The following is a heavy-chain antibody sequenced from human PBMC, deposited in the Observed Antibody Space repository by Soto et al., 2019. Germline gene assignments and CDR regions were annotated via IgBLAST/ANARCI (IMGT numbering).Heavy chain of an antibody. CDR1: GYSISSSNW. Sequence: KTSETLSLTCAVSGYSISSSNWWGWIRQPPGKGLEWIGYIYYSGSTYYNPSLKSRVTMSVDTSKNQFSLKLSSVTAADTAVYYCASERQLRFLEWLSHRSFDYWGQGTLVTVSS. CDR2: IYYSGST. D-gene: IGHD3-3*01. V-gene: IGHV4-28*03. J-gene: IGHJ4*02. CDR3: ASERQLRFLEWLSHRSFDY.